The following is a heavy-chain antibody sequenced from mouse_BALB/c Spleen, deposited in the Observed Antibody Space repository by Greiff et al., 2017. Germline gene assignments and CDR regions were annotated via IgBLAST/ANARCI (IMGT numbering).Heavy chain of an antibody. V-gene: IGHV3-2*02. J-gene: IGHJ3*01. CDR3: ARAYYRYDGFAY. CDR1: GYSITSDYA. D-gene: IGHD2-14*01. CDR2: ISYSGST. Sequence: EVKLQESGPGLVKPSQSLSLTCTVTGYSITSDYAWNWIRQFPGNKLEWMGYISYSGSTSYNPSLKSRISITRDTSKNQFFLQLNSVTTEDTATYYCARAYYRYDGFAYWGQGTLVTVSA.